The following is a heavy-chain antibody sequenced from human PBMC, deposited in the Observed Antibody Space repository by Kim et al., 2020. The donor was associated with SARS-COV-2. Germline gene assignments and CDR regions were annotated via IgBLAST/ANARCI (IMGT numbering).Heavy chain of an antibody. V-gene: IGHV3-30*02. Sequence: GGSLRLSCAASGFTFSSYGMDWVRRAPGKGLEWVAVISYDGRKNYYADSVKGRFTISRDNSKNTLYLQMDSLRAEDTAVYYCAKDGVIPVCGQWTTLAVSS. D-gene: IGHD2-21*01. J-gene: IGHJ6*02. CDR1: GFTFSSYG. CDR2: ISYDGRKN. CDR3: AKDGVIPV.